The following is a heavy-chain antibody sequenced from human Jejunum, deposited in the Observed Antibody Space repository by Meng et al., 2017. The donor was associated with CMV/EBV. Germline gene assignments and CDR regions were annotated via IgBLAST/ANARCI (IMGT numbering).Heavy chain of an antibody. V-gene: IGHV3-53*01. Sequence: ASGFGVSSTSMTWVRQVPGKGLEWVSILYSGGFTYYADSVKGRFTISRDNSKNTVFLQMNSLRAEDTAIYYCASPYNSTSAEYFRQWGQGTLVTVSS. J-gene: IGHJ1*01. D-gene: IGHD2/OR15-2a*01. CDR3: ASPYNSTSAEYFRQ. CDR2: LYSGGFT. CDR1: GFGVSSTS.